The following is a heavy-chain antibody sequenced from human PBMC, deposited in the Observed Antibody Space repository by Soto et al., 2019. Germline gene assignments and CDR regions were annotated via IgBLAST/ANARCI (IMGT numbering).Heavy chain of an antibody. V-gene: IGHV3-48*01. J-gene: IGHJ6*03. CDR3: ARDSCSGGSCYSGFPYYYYYYMDV. CDR1: GFTFSSYS. D-gene: IGHD2-15*01. Sequence: GGSLRLSCAASGFTFSSYSMNWVRQAPGKGQERVSYISSSSSTIYYADSVKGRFTISRDNAKNSLYLQMNSLRAEDTAVYYCARDSCSGGSCYSGFPYYYYYYMDVWGKGTTVTVSS. CDR2: ISSSSSTI.